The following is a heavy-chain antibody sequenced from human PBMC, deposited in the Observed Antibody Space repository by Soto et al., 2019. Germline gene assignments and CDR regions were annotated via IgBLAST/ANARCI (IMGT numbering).Heavy chain of an antibody. J-gene: IGHJ4*02. CDR1: GGTFSSYG. V-gene: IGHV1-69*05. D-gene: IGHD3-3*01. CDR3: ARHSSRDFWSGYFHYYFDH. CDR2: IIPIFGTT. Sequence: ASVKVSCKASGGTFSSYGISWVRQAPGQGLEWVGGIIPIFGTTKNAQRFQDRVTITTDASTSTAYMALNSLTSDDTAVYYCARHSSRDFWSGYFHYYFDHWGQGTLATVPS.